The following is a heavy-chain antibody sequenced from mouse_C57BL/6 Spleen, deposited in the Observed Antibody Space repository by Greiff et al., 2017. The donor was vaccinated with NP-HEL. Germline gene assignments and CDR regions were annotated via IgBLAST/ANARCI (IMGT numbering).Heavy chain of an antibody. Sequence: VQLQQSGPELVKPGASVKMSCKASGYTFTDYNMHWVKQSHGKSLEWIGYINPNNGGTSYNQKFKGKATLTVNKSSSTAYMELRSLTSEDSAVYYCARFPYGSSYRYFDYWGQGTTLTVSS. CDR1: GYTFTDYN. J-gene: IGHJ2*01. CDR2: INPNNGGT. D-gene: IGHD1-1*01. CDR3: ARFPYGSSYRYFDY. V-gene: IGHV1-22*01.